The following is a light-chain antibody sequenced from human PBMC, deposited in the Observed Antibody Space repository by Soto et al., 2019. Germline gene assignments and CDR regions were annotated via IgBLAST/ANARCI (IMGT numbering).Light chain of an antibody. CDR3: SSYAGSNNR. CDR2: EVS. Sequence: QSALTQPPSASGSPGQSVTISCTGTSSDVGGYNFVSWYQQHPGKAPKLMIYEVSKRPSGVPDRFSGSKSGNTASLTVSGLQAEEEADYYCSSYAGSNNRFGTGTKLTVL. CDR1: SSDVGGYNF. J-gene: IGLJ1*01. V-gene: IGLV2-8*01.